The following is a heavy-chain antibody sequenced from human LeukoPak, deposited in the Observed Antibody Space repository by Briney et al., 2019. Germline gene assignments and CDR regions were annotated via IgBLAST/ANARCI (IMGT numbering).Heavy chain of an antibody. Sequence: PSETLSLTCTVSGGSISSYYWSWIRQPPGKGLEWIGYIYYSGSTNYNPSLKSRVTISVDTSKNQFSLKLSSVTAADTAVYYCARAPPDDSSGYWWGDYYFDYWGQGTLVTVSS. CDR1: GGSISSYY. CDR2: IYYSGST. J-gene: IGHJ4*02. CDR3: ARAPPDDSSGYWWGDYYFDY. V-gene: IGHV4-59*01. D-gene: IGHD3-22*01.